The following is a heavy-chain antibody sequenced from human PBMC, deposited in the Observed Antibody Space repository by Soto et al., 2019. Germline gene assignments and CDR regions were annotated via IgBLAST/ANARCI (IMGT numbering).Heavy chain of an antibody. Sequence: EASVKVSCKASGGTFSSYAISWVRQAPGQGLEWMGGIIPIFGTANYAQKFQGRVTITADKSTSTAYMELSSLRSEDTAVYYCAREKYYYDSSGYYYDWYFDLWGRGTLVTVSS. CDR3: AREKYYYDSSGYYYDWYFDL. V-gene: IGHV1-69*06. D-gene: IGHD3-22*01. CDR2: IIPIFGTA. CDR1: GGTFSSYA. J-gene: IGHJ2*01.